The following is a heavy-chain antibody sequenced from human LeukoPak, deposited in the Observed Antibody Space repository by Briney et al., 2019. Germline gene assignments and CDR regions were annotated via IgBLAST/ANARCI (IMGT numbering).Heavy chain of an antibody. Sequence: SETLSLTCTVSGGSISSYYWSWIRQPPGKGRGWIGYIYDRGSTNYNPALKSRVTISLDTSKNQSSLKLSSVTAADTAVFYCASLTTADALDIWGQGTMVTVSS. D-gene: IGHD3-22*01. CDR2: IYDRGST. CDR3: ASLTTADALDI. J-gene: IGHJ3*02. CDR1: GGSISSYY. V-gene: IGHV4-59*01.